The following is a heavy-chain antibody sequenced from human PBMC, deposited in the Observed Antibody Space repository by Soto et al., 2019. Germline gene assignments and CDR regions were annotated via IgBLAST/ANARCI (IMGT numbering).Heavy chain of an antibody. CDR3: VRDRQPFYDSSSYYDFYGMDV. V-gene: IGHV3-21*01. J-gene: IGHJ6*02. CDR1: GFNFMTYS. CDR2: ITSGSRYI. D-gene: IGHD3-22*01. Sequence: EVQLVESGGGLVKPGESLTLSCAASGFNFMTYSMNWVRQSPGKGLEWVSAITSGSRYISYADSVRGRFIISRDNAKNSLFLQMDSLRAEDTAVYFCVRDRQPFYDSSSYYDFYGMDVWGQGTTVTVSS.